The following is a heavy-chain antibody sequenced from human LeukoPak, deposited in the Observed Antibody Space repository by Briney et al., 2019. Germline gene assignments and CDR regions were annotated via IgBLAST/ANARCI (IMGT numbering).Heavy chain of an antibody. CDR1: GFTFSSYG. V-gene: IGHV3-30*02. D-gene: IGHD6-19*01. CDR3: AKAGVAGTGYYYMDV. CDR2: IRYDGSNK. Sequence: GGSLRLSCAASGFTFSSYGMHWVRQAPGKGLEGVAFIRYDGSNKYYADSVKGRFTISRDNSKNTLYLQMNSQRAEDTAVYYCAKAGVAGTGYYYMDVWGKGTTVTVSS. J-gene: IGHJ6*03.